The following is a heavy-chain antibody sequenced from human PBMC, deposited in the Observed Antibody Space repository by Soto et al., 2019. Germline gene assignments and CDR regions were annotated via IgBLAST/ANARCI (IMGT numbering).Heavy chain of an antibody. J-gene: IGHJ5*02. CDR2: INPNNGAT. D-gene: IGHD6-6*01. CDR1: RYIFTAYF. V-gene: IGHV1-2*02. CDR3: ASHVPGARFDP. Sequence: QVQLVQSGAEVKKPGASVKVSCKAPRYIFTAYFMHWVRQAPGQGLEWMGWINPNNGATHYGLSFQGRVTMTRDTSIRTAYMELSSLRSDDRAVDYCASHVPGARFDPWGQGTLVIVSS.